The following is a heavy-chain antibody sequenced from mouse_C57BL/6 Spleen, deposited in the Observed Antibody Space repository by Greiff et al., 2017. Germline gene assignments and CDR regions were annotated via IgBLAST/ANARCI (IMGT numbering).Heavy chain of an antibody. V-gene: IGHV5-17*01. Sequence: EVHLVESGGGLVKPGGSLKLSCAASGFTFSDYGMHWVRQAPEKGLEWVAYISSGSSTIYYADTVKGRFTISRDNAKNTLFLQMTSLRSEDTAMYYCARLGLIYAMDYWGQGTSVTVSS. CDR2: ISSGSSTI. CDR1: GFTFSDYG. D-gene: IGHD4-1*01. J-gene: IGHJ4*01. CDR3: ARLGLIYAMDY.